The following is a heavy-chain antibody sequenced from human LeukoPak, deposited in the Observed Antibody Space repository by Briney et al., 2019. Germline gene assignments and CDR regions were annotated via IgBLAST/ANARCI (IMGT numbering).Heavy chain of an antibody. CDR1: GYTFTGYY. V-gene: IGHV1-2*02. CDR2: INPNGGGT. Sequence: ASVKVSCKASGYTFTGYYMHWVRQAPGQGLEWMGWINPNGGGTNYAQKFQGRVTMTRDTSISTAYMELSRLRSDDTAVYYCARDFNGYSSSYFDYWGQGTLVTVSS. CDR3: ARDFNGYSSSYFDY. J-gene: IGHJ4*02. D-gene: IGHD6-6*01.